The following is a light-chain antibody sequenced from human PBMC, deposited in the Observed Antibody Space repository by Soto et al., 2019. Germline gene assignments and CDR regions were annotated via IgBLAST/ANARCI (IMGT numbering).Light chain of an antibody. Sequence: EIVLTQSPGTLSLSPGERATLSCRASHSVSSSYLAWYQQKPGQAPRLLIYGASSRATGIPDRFSGSGSGTDFTLTISRLEPEDFAVYDCQQYGSSPPYAFGQGAKLESK. V-gene: IGKV3-20*01. CDR2: GAS. CDR1: HSVSSSY. CDR3: QQYGSSPPYA. J-gene: IGKJ2*01.